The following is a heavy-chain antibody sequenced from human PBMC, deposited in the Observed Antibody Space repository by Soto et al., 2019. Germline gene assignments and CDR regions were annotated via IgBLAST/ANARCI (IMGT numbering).Heavy chain of an antibody. D-gene: IGHD2-21*02. J-gene: IGHJ5*02. CDR2: IYYSGST. CDR3: ASLVVTAYNWFDP. Sequence: TSETLSLTCAVSGGSISSGDYYWSWIRQPPGKGLEWIGYIYYSGSTYYNPSLKSRVTISVDTSKNQFSLKLSSVTAADTAVYYCASLVVTAYNWFDPWGQGTLVTVSS. V-gene: IGHV4-30-4*01. CDR1: GGSISSGDYY.